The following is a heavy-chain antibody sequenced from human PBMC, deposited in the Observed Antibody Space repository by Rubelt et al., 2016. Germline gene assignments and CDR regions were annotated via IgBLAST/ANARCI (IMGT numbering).Heavy chain of an antibody. CDR1: GYTFTTYG. J-gene: IGHJ5*02. D-gene: IGHD2-2*01. V-gene: IGHV1-18*01. CDR3: ARGYCSSANCLSNWFDP. CDR2: IRTYNGNT. Sequence: QVQLVQSGAEVKKPGASVKVSCKASGYTFTTYGISWVRQAPGQGLEWMGWIRTYNGNTNYAQKLQGRVTMTPDTYTSTAYMELRSLRSDDTAMYFCARGYCSSANCLSNWFDPWGQGTLVTVSS.